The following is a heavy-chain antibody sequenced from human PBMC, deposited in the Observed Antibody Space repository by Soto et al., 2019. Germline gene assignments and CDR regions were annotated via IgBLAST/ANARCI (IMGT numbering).Heavy chain of an antibody. D-gene: IGHD3-10*01. CDR2: TNAGNGNT. CDR1: GYTFTSYD. V-gene: IGHV1-3*01. J-gene: IGHJ4*02. Sequence: ASVKVSCKASGYTFTSYDLHWVRQAPGQRLEWMGWTNAGNGNTKYSQKFQGRFTISRDNSKNTLFLQMSSLRAEDTAVYYCATSEASGTYFKSLIYWGQGTLVTVSS. CDR3: ATSEASGTYFKSLIY.